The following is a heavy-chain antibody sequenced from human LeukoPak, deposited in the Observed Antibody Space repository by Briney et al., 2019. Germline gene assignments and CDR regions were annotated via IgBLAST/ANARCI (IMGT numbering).Heavy chain of an antibody. CDR1: GFALSSHW. Sequence: GGSLRLSCAASGFALSSHWMTWVRQVPGRGPEWVANVNRDGSETYYLDSVKGRFTISKDNAKNSLYLQTNSLRAEDTALYHCARNNGMDVWGQGTTVIVSS. CDR2: VNRDGSET. V-gene: IGHV3-7*03. J-gene: IGHJ6*02. CDR3: ARNNGMDV.